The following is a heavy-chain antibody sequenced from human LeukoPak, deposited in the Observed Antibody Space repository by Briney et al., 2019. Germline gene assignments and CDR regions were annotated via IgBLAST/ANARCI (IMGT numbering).Heavy chain of an antibody. CDR2: VYPGDSDT. Sequence: GESLKISCKGSGYSFTTYWIAWVRQMPGKGLEWMGFVYPGDSDTRYSPSFQGQVIISADKSINTAYLQWSSLKASDTAMYYCARQSAGRDGYKDYWGQGTLVTVSS. CDR1: GYSFTTYW. CDR3: ARQSAGRDGYKDY. V-gene: IGHV5-51*01. J-gene: IGHJ4*02. D-gene: IGHD5-24*01.